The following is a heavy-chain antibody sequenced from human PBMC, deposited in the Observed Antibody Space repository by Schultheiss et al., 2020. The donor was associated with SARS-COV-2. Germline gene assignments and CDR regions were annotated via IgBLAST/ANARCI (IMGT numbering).Heavy chain of an antibody. V-gene: IGHV3-33*08. Sequence: GSLRLSCAASGFTFSSYGMHWVRQAPGKGLEWVAVIWYDGSNKYYADSVKGRFTISRDNSKNTLYLQMNSLRAEDTAVYYCASPNIVVVPAANPKIDIWGQGTMVTVSS. CDR3: ASPNIVVVPAANPKIDI. D-gene: IGHD2-2*01. CDR1: GFTFSSYG. J-gene: IGHJ3*02. CDR2: IWYDGSNK.